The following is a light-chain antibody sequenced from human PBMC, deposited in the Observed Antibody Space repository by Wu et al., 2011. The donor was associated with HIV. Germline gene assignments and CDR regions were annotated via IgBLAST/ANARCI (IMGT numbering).Light chain of an antibody. Sequence: IQLTQSPSSLSASVGDRVTITCRASQGISSYLAWYQQKPGKAPKLLIHGAFILQSGVPSRFSGRGSGTEFTLTISSLQPEDFATYYCQELYSYTFTFGPGTKVN. CDR2: GAF. CDR3: QELYSYTFT. CDR1: QGISSY. V-gene: IGKV1-9*01. J-gene: IGKJ3*01.